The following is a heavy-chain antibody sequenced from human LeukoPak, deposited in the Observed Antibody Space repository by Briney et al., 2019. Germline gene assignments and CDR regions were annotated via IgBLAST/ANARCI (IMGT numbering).Heavy chain of an antibody. CDR3: ARELGDGYNCYFDY. V-gene: IGHV4-59*01. CDR1: GGSISSYY. Sequence: SETLSLTCTVSGGSISSYYWSWIRQPPGKGLEWIGYIYYSGSTNYYPSLKSRVTISVDTSKNQFSLKLSSVTAADTAVYYCARELGDGYNCYFDYWGQGTLVTVSS. D-gene: IGHD5-24*01. J-gene: IGHJ4*02. CDR2: IYYSGST.